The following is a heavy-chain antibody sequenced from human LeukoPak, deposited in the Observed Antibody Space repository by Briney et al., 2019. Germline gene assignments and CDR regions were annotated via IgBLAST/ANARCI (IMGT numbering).Heavy chain of an antibody. J-gene: IGHJ4*02. CDR1: GFPYSGHW. D-gene: IGHD6-6*01. V-gene: IGHV3-7*01. CDR3: ARDSYSSSPHFDY. Sequence: GGPLRLPCAASGFPYSGHWLNWLAPPPGKGLECLANIKQDGSKKYYVDSVKGRFTISRDNAKNSLYLQMNSLRAEDTAVYYCARDSYSSSPHFDYWGQGSLVTVSS. CDR2: IKQDGSKK.